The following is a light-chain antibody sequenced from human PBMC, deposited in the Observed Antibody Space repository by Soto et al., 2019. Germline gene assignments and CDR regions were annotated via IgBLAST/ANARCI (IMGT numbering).Light chain of an antibody. CDR1: QAINIF. CDR2: AAS. CDR3: QQYVRYPWT. J-gene: IGKJ1*01. V-gene: IGKV1-16*02. Sequence: DIQMTQSPTSLSAFVGDRVTITCRASQAINIFLAWFQQKPGKAPKSLIYAASTLHSGVPSNFSGSGSGTDFTLTITSLQPEDFATYYCQQYVRYPWTFGQGTRVDFK.